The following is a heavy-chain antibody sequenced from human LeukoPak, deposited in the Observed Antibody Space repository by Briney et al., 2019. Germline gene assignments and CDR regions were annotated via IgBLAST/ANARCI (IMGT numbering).Heavy chain of an antibody. V-gene: IGHV3-11*04. J-gene: IGHJ4*02. D-gene: IGHD3-10*01. Sequence: GGSLRLSCAASGFTFSDYYMTWIRQAPGKGREWVSYISGSGTTKYYAGSVEGRFTVSRDNAKNSLFLQMNSLRSEDTAVYYCARDPYHYASENWGQGTLVTVSS. CDR2: ISGSGTTK. CDR3: ARDPYHYASEN. CDR1: GFTFSDYY.